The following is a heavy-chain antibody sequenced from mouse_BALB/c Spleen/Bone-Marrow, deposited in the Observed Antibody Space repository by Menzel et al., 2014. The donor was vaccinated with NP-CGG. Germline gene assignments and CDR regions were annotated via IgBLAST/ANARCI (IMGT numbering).Heavy chain of an antibody. CDR3: TRDHYYYGSSYWYFDV. Sequence: VKLMESGAELVKPGASVKLSCKASGYTFTSYYMYWVKQRPGQGLEWIGGINPSNGGTNFNEKFKSKATLTVDKSSSTAYMQLSSLTSEDSAVYYCTRDHYYYGSSYWYFDVWGAGTTVTVSS. J-gene: IGHJ1*01. CDR2: INPSNGGT. CDR1: GYTFTSYY. D-gene: IGHD1-1*01. V-gene: IGHV1S81*02.